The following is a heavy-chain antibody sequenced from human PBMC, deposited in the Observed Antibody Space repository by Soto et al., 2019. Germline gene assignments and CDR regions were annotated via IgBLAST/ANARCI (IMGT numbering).Heavy chain of an antibody. D-gene: IGHD1-1*01. CDR1: GFTFREYY. V-gene: IGHV3-11*01. Sequence: QVQLVESGGGLVKPGGSQRLSCAASGFTFREYYMSWLRQAPGKGLEWVSYISSSGSTIYYADSVKGRFTISRDNAKNSLYLQMNSLRAEDTAVYYCARDIPERHAFDIWGQGTMVTVSS. CDR3: ARDIPERHAFDI. J-gene: IGHJ3*02. CDR2: ISSSGSTI.